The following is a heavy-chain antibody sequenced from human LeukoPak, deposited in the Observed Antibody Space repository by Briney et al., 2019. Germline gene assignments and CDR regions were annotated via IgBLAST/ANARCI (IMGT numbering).Heavy chain of an antibody. CDR3: ARGGGIMHYFDY. CDR2: IIPIFGTA. CDR1: GGTFSSYA. J-gene: IGHJ4*02. V-gene: IGHV1-69*01. D-gene: IGHD3-10*01. Sequence: GSSVKVSCKASGGTFSSYAISWVRQAPGQGLEWMGGIIPIFGTANYAQKFQGRVTITAGESTSTAYMELSSPRSEDTAVYYCARGGGIMHYFDYWGQGTLVTVSS.